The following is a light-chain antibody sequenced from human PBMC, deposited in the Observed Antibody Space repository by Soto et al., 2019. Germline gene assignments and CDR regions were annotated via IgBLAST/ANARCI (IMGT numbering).Light chain of an antibody. CDR3: QHYYGSPPFT. CDR2: VAS. CDR1: HSVSSTY. Sequence: EIVLTQSPGTLSLSPGERATLSCRASHSVSSTYLAWYQQKLGQAPRLLIYVASTRATGIPDRFSGIGSGTDATLTISRLEPEDFAVYYCQHYYGSPPFTFGPGTRVDIK. V-gene: IGKV3-20*01. J-gene: IGKJ3*01.